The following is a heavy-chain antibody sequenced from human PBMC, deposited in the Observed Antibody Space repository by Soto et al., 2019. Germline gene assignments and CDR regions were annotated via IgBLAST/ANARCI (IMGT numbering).Heavy chain of an antibody. CDR1: GYTFTSYY. CDR3: ARGERVYRSGGSCYSLSWFDP. J-gene: IGHJ5*02. CDR2: INPSGGST. D-gene: IGHD2-15*01. V-gene: IGHV1-46*01. Sequence: ASVKVSCKASGYTFTSYYMHWVRQAPGQGLEWMGIINPSGGSTSYAQKFQGRVTMTRDTSTSTVYMELSSLRSEDTAVYYCARGERVYRSGGSCYSLSWFDPWGQGTLVTVSS.